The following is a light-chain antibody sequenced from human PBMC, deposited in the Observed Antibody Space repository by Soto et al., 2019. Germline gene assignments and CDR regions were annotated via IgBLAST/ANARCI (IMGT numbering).Light chain of an antibody. J-gene: IGKJ1*01. CDR1: QCVSSSY. Sequence: EIVLTQSPGTLSLSPGERATLSCRASQCVSSSYLAWYQQKPGQPPRLLIYGASTRATGVPGRFSGSGSGTEFTLTISSLQSEDFAVYYCQQYNDWWTFGQGTKVDIK. CDR3: QQYNDWWT. CDR2: GAS. V-gene: IGKV3-15*01.